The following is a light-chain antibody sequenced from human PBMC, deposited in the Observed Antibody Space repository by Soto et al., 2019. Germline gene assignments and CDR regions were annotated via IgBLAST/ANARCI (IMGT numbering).Light chain of an antibody. CDR3: QHYNSYSEA. CDR2: KAS. Sequence: AIGMTQSPSSLSASPGDRVTIPCRASQGISSYLAWYQQKPGKAPKLLIYKASSLKSGVPSRFSGSGSGTGFTLTISSLQPDDFATYYCQHYNSYSEAFGQGTKVDIK. V-gene: IGKV1-8*01. CDR1: QGISSY. J-gene: IGKJ1*01.